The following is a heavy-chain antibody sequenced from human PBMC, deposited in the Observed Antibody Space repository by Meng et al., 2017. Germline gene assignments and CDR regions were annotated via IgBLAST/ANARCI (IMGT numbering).Heavy chain of an antibody. CDR3: ASGDVIVGAPADY. J-gene: IGHJ4*02. V-gene: IGHV3-33*01. CDR2: IWYDGSNK. Sequence: GESLKISCAATGFTFSSYGMHWVRQAPGKGLEWVAVIWYDGSNKYYADSVEGRFTISRDNSKNTLYLQMNSLRAEDTAVYYCASGDVIVGAPADYWGQGTLVTVSS. CDR1: GFTFSSYG. D-gene: IGHD1-26*01.